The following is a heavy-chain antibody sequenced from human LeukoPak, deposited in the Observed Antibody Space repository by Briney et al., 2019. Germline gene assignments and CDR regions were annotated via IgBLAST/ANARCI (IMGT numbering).Heavy chain of an antibody. J-gene: IGHJ4*02. CDR1: GGSISSGGYY. D-gene: IGHD1-14*01. CDR3: ARQNHPGLGY. Sequence: SETLSLTCTVSGGSISSGGYYWSWIRQPPGKGLEWIGYIYHSGSTYYNPSLTSRVTISVDTSKNQFSLKLSSVTAADTAVYYCARQNHPGLGYWGQGTLVTVSS. CDR2: IYHSGST. V-gene: IGHV4-30-2*03.